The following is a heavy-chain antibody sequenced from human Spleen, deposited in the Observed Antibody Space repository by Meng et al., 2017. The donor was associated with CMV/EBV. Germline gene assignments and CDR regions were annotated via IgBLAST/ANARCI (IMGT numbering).Heavy chain of an antibody. CDR3: ARALRHNWFDP. Sequence: LQQWGAGLFKPSETLSLTCAVYGGSFSGYYWSWIRQPPGKGLEWIGEINHSGSTNYNPSLKSRVTISVDTSKNQFSLKLSSVTAADTAVYYCARALRHNWFDPWGQGTLVTVSS. CDR2: INHSGST. J-gene: IGHJ5*02. CDR1: GGSFSGYY. V-gene: IGHV4-34*01.